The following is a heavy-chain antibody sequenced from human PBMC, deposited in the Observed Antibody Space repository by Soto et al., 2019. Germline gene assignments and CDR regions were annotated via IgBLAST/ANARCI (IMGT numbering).Heavy chain of an antibody. CDR2: INHSGST. J-gene: IGHJ6*02. V-gene: IGHV4-34*01. CDR3: ARGTSTLWFGEFEVYGMDV. Sequence: SETLSLTCAVYGGSFSGYYWSWIRQPPGKGLEWIGEINHSGSTNYNPSLKSRVTISVDTSKNQFSLKLSSVTAADTAVYYCARGTSTLWFGEFEVYGMDVWGQGTTVTVS. CDR1: GGSFSGYY. D-gene: IGHD3-10*01.